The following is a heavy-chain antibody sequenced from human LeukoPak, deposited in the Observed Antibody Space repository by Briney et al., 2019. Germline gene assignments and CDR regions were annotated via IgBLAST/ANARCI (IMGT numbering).Heavy chain of an antibody. CDR2: ISYDGSNK. D-gene: IGHD5-12*01. Sequence: PGRSLRLSCAASGFTFSSYAMHWVRQAPGKGLEWVAVISYDGSNKYYADSVKGRFTISGDNSKNTLYLQMNSLRAEDTAVYYCAREPPGMVATGEYDYWGQGTLVTVSS. CDR1: GFTFSSYA. CDR3: AREPPGMVATGEYDY. V-gene: IGHV3-30*04. J-gene: IGHJ4*02.